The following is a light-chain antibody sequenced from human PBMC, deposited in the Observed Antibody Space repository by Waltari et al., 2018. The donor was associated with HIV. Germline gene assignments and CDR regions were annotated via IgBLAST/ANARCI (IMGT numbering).Light chain of an antibody. J-gene: IGLJ3*02. CDR3: QSYDSSKWV. V-gene: IGLV6-57*02. Sequence: NFMLTQPHSVSESPGKTVTISCTGSSGSIASNYVQWYQQRPGSAPPTVIYEDNKRPAGVPDRFSGSIDRSSNSASLTISGLKTEDEADYYCQSYDSSKWVFGGGTKLTVL. CDR2: EDN. CDR1: SGSIASNY.